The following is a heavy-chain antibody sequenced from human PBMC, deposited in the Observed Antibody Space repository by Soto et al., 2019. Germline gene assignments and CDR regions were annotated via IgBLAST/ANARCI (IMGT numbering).Heavy chain of an antibody. V-gene: IGHV1-18*01. CDR2: IGPFHGDT. D-gene: IGHD3-16*01. Sequence: QVELVQSGPEVKKPGASVKVSCKASGYSFTNYAIGWVRQAPGQGLEWVGWIGPFHGDTNYAQNFQGRITVTTDSSTSTAYMDLGRLRSDDTAVYYCARSDHVDRYFDYWGQGTRITVSS. CDR1: GYSFTNYA. CDR3: ARSDHVDRYFDY. J-gene: IGHJ4*02.